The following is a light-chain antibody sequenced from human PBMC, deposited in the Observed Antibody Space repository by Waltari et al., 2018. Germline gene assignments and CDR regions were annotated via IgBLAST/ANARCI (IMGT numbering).Light chain of an antibody. CDR1: SPNVGNNY. J-gene: IGLJ3*02. CDR2: KND. V-gene: IGLV1-47*01. CDR3: ATWDDSLNSWV. Sequence: QPVLTLPPSASGTPGQVVALSCSGSSPNVGNNYVYWYQQLPGTAPKLLIYKNDQRPSGVPDRFFGSKSGTSASLVISGLRSEDEGHYTCATWDDSLNSWVFGGGTKLTIL.